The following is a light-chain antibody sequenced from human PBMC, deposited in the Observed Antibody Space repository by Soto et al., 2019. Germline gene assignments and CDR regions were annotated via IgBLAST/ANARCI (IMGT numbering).Light chain of an antibody. V-gene: IGLV2-11*01. CDR3: CSYACSYTLV. J-gene: IGLJ2*01. CDR2: DVS. Sequence: QSALTQPRSVSGSPGQSVTISCTGTSSDVGGYNYVSWYQQHPGKAPKLMIYDVSKRPSGVPDRFSGSKSGNTASLTISELQAEDEADYYCCSYACSYTLVFGGGTKLTVL. CDR1: SSDVGGYNY.